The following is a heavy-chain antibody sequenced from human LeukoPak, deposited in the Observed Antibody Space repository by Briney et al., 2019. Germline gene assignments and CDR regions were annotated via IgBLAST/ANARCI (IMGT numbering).Heavy chain of an antibody. J-gene: IGHJ4*02. D-gene: IGHD3-3*01. CDR1: GGSISSSSYY. V-gene: IGHV4-39*07. Sequence: PSETLSLTCTVSGGSISSSSYYWGWIRQPPGKGLEWIGSIYYSGSTYYNPSLKSRVTISVDTSKNQFSLKLSSVTAADTAVYYCARVYYDFWSGSKTSNSPIDYWGQGTLVTVSS. CDR3: ARVYYDFWSGSKTSNSPIDY. CDR2: IYYSGST.